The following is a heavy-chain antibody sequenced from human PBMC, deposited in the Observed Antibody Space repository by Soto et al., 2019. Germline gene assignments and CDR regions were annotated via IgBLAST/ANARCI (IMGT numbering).Heavy chain of an antibody. CDR2: ISYDGSNK. CDR1: GFIFSSYG. CDR3: AKEDSGWYISRGVDY. J-gene: IGHJ4*02. V-gene: IGHV3-30*18. Sequence: GGSLRLSCAASGFIFSSYGMHWVRQAPGEGLEWVAVISYDGSNKYYADSVKGRFTISRDNSKNTLYLQVNSLRAEDTAVYYCAKEDSGWYISRGVDYWGQGTLVTVSS. D-gene: IGHD6-19*01.